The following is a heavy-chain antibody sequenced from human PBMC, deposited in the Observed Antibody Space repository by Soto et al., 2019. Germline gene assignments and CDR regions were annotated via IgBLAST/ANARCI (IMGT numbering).Heavy chain of an antibody. J-gene: IGHJ4*02. Sequence: PGGSLRLSCAASGFTFRTYNMIWVRQAPGKGLGWVSSISSSSSYIYYADSVKGRFTISRDNAKNSLYLQMNSLRAEDTAVYYCARQYPSSSRHFDHWGQGSQVTVSS. CDR2: ISSSSSYI. V-gene: IGHV3-21*01. D-gene: IGHD6-6*01. CDR3: ARQYPSSSRHFDH. CDR1: GFTFRTYN.